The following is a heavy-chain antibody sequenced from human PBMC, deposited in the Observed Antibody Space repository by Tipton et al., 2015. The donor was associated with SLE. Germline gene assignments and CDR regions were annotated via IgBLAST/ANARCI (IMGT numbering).Heavy chain of an antibody. Sequence: TLSLTCTVSGGSISSYYWSWVRQPPGKGLEWIGYFYNSGSTNYIPSLKSRVTISVDTSKNQFSLKLSSVTAADTAVYYCARDREFNWAGGWCFDLWGRGTLVTVSS. V-gene: IGHV4-59*01. D-gene: IGHD3-16*01. CDR1: GGSISSYY. J-gene: IGHJ2*01. CDR3: ARDREFNWAGGWCFDL. CDR2: FYNSGST.